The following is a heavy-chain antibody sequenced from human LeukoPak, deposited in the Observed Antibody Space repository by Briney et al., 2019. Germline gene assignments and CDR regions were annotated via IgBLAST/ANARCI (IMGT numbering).Heavy chain of an antibody. CDR3: ARDPPYGSGSYFDYGMDV. J-gene: IGHJ6*02. Sequence: GASVKVSCKASGGTFSSYAISWVRQAPGQGLEWMGIINPSGGSTSYAQKLQGRVTMTRDTSTSTVYMELSSLRSEDTAVYYCARDPPYGSGSYFDYGMDVWGQGTTVTVSS. D-gene: IGHD3-10*01. CDR1: GGTFSSYA. V-gene: IGHV1-46*01. CDR2: INPSGGST.